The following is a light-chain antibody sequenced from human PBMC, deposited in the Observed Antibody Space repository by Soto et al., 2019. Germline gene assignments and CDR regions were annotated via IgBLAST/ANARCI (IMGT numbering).Light chain of an antibody. CDR2: AVS. CDR1: SSDVGSYDH. J-gene: IGLJ1*01. CDR3: ISYTGSSTSYV. Sequence: QSALTQPASVSGSPGQSITISCSGTSSDVGSYDHVAWYQQFPGKTPKLMIYAVSNRPSGVSNRFSGSKSGNTASLTISGLHAEDEADYYCISYTGSSTSYVFGTGTKLTVL. V-gene: IGLV2-14*01.